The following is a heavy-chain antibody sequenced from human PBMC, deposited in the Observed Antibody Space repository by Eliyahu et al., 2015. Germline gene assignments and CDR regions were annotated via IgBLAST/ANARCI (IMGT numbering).Heavy chain of an antibody. CDR1: GFXFSSYA. CDR3: AKGRISATSWFDP. D-gene: IGHD6-13*01. Sequence: EVQLVEXGGGLVQPGGSLRLSCAASGFXFSSYAMXWVRQGPGKGLEGVSGXSGSGSSTYYADSLXGRFTISRDNSKNTLYLQMYSLRAEDTAVYYCAKGRISATSWFDPWGQGTLVTVSS. CDR2: XSGSGSST. V-gene: IGHV3-23*04. J-gene: IGHJ5*02.